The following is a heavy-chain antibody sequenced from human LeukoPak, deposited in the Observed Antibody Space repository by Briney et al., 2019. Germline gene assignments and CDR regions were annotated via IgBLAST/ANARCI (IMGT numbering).Heavy chain of an antibody. CDR3: ARDRIITTFRGDYYYGMDV. D-gene: IGHD3-22*01. CDR2: IYSGGST. CDR1: GFTVSSNY. V-gene: IGHV3-66*01. Sequence: GGSLRLSCAASGFTVSSNYMSWVRQAPGKGLEWVSVIYSGGSTYYADSVKGRFTISRDNSKNTLYLQMNSLRAEDTAVYYCARDRIITTFRGDYYYGMDVWGQGTTVTVSS. J-gene: IGHJ6*02.